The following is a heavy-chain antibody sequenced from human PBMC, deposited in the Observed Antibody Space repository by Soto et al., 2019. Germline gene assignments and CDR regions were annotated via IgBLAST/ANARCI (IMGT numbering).Heavy chain of an antibody. J-gene: IGHJ4*02. V-gene: IGHV3-30-3*01. CDR1: GFPFSDYS. D-gene: IGHD6-19*01. CDR3: ARAPGHSVHSSGWQIDY. CDR2: ISFDGNIK. Sequence: GGPLRLSCAASGFPFSDYSMYWIRQAPGKGLEWVSVISFDGNIKYYTGSVKGRFTISRDNSKNTLHLQVNSLRTEDTALYYCARAPGHSVHSSGWQIDYWGQGTLVNVSS.